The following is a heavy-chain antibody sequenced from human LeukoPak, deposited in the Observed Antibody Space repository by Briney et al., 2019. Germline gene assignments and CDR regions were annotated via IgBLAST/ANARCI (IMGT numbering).Heavy chain of an antibody. CDR3: TRVLRFLEWFWFDP. J-gene: IGHJ5*02. Sequence: GGSLRLSCTASGFTFGDYAMSWVRQVPGKGLEWVGFIRSKAYGDTTKYAASVKGRFTISRDDSKSIAYLQMNSLKTEDTAVYYCTRVLRFLEWFWFDPWGQGTLVTVSS. D-gene: IGHD3-3*01. CDR1: GFTFGDYA. CDR2: IRSKAYGDTT. V-gene: IGHV3-49*04.